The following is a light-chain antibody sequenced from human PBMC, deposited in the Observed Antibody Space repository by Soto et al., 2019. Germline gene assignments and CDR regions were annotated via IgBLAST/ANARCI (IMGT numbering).Light chain of an antibody. Sequence: QSALTQPASVSGSPGQSITISCTGTSSDVGGYNYVSWYQQHPGKAPKLMIYDVSNRPSGVSNRFSGSKSGNTASLTISGLQAEDEADYYCSEYTSSSTYVFGTGTKVTVL. CDR2: DVS. CDR3: SEYTSSSTYV. CDR1: SSDVGGYNY. V-gene: IGLV2-14*01. J-gene: IGLJ1*01.